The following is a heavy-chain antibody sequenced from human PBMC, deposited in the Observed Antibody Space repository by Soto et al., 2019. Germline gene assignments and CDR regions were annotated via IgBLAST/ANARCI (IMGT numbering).Heavy chain of an antibody. J-gene: IGHJ4*02. V-gene: IGHV3-23*01. D-gene: IGHD6-13*01. CDR3: ARGLLNGRWYAAD. CDR1: GFTFSTCV. CDR2: ITQTGDT. Sequence: EVPLLESGGALVHPGASLRLSCEPSGFTFSTCVLTWVRQAPGKGLEWVSVITQTGDTDYADSVKGRFTISRDNSKNTIDLQMNRRRAEDTAVYYCARGLLNGRWYAADWGQGTLVTVSS.